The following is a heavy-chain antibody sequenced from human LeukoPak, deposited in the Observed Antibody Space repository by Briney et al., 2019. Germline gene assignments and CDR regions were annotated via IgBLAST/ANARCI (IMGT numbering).Heavy chain of an antibody. CDR2: INHSGST. CDR1: GGSFSGYY. Sequence: SETLSLTCAVYGGSFSGYYWSWIRQPPGKGLEWIGEINHSGSTNYNPSLKSRVTISVDTSKNQFSLKLSSVTAADTAVYYCARAKYYYDSSGYFSPYYYYMDVWGKGTTVTVSS. D-gene: IGHD3-22*01. V-gene: IGHV4-34*01. J-gene: IGHJ6*03. CDR3: ARAKYYYDSSGYFSPYYYYMDV.